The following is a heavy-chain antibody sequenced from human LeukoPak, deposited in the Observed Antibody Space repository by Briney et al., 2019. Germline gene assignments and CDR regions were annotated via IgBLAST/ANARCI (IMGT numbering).Heavy chain of an antibody. CDR3: ARQPAFYYYYMDV. J-gene: IGHJ6*03. CDR2: IHYSGST. CDR1: GGSINSSSYY. V-gene: IGHV4-39*01. Sequence: PSETLSLTCAVSGGSINSSSYYWGWIRQPPGKGLEWIGSIHYSGSTYYNPSLKSRVTISVDTSKNQFSLKLSSVTAADTAVYYCARQPAFYYYYMDVWGKGTMVTVSS.